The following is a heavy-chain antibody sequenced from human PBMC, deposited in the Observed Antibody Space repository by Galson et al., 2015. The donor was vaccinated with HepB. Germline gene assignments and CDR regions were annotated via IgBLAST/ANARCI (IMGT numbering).Heavy chain of an antibody. D-gene: IGHD2-15*01. CDR2: ISAYNGNT. CDR1: GYTFTSYG. Sequence: QSGAEVKKPGESLKVSCKASGYTFTSYGISWVRQAPGQGLEWMGWISAYNGNTNYAQKLQGRVTMTTDTSTSTAYMELRSLRSDDTAVYYCASHYCSGGSCYSGYYYGMDVWGQGTTVTVSS. J-gene: IGHJ6*02. V-gene: IGHV1-18*04. CDR3: ASHYCSGGSCYSGYYYGMDV.